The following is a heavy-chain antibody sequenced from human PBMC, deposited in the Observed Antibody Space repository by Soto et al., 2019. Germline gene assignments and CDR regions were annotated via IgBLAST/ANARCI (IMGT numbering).Heavy chain of an antibody. CDR2: ISGSGGST. CDR3: AKDGRHIVLMVYAPTHFDY. D-gene: IGHD2-8*01. Sequence: PGGSLRLSCAASGFTFSSYAMSWVRQAPGKGLEWVSAISGSGGSTYYADSVKGRFTISRDNSKNTLYLQMNSLRAEDTAVYYCAKDGRHIVLMVYAPTHFDYWGQGTLVTVSS. V-gene: IGHV3-23*01. J-gene: IGHJ4*02. CDR1: GFTFSSYA.